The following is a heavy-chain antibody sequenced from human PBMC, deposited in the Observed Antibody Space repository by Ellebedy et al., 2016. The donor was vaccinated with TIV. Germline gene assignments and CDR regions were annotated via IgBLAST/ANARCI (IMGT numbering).Heavy chain of an antibody. CDR3: ARAPSVDPQMDV. D-gene: IGHD6-19*01. J-gene: IGHJ6*02. CDR2: INPTAGST. V-gene: IGHV1-46*01. CDR1: GYTFTSYY. Sequence: AASVKVSCKASGYTFTSYYMHWVRQAPGQGLEWMGIINPTAGSTSSAQKFQGRVTMTSDTSPRTVYMELSSLRSEDTAVYYCARAPSVDPQMDVWGQGTTVTVSS.